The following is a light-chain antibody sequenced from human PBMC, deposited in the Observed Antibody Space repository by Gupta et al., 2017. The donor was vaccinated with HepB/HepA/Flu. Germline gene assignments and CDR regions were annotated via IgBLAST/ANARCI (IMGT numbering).Light chain of an antibody. CDR3: QQSDSTPYT. Sequence: DIQMTQSPSSLSASVGDRVTITCLASQSISSYLNWYQQKPGKAPKLLIYAASSLQSGVPSRFSGSGSGTDFTLTISRLQPEDFATYYGQQSDSTPYTFGQGTKMEIK. CDR1: QSISSY. V-gene: IGKV1-39*01. CDR2: AAS. J-gene: IGKJ2*01.